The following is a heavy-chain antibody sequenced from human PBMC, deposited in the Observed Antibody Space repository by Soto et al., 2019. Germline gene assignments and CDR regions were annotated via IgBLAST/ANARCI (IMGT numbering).Heavy chain of an antibody. J-gene: IGHJ4*02. CDR3: ARGSYYSSGTVHRHYDY. CDR2: ISYDGTIT. CDR1: GFTFSIYA. Sequence: EVQLVESGGDLVQPGGSLRLSCAASGFTFSIYAMHWVRQAPGKGREYVSAISYDGTITYYADSVKGRFTISRDDSRNTVYLQMGSLRPADMAVYYCARGSYYSSGTVHRHYDYWGQGTLVSVSS. V-gene: IGHV3-64*07. D-gene: IGHD3-10*01.